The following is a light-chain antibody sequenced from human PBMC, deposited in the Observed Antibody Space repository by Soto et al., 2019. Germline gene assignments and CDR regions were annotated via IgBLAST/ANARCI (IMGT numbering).Light chain of an antibody. V-gene: IGLV4-69*01. J-gene: IGLJ2*01. CDR1: SGHSSYA. CDR3: QTWGTGIRV. Sequence: QLVLTQSPSASASLGASVKRTCNLSSGHSSYAIAWHQQQPEKGPRYLMKRNSDGSHSKGDACPDRFSGSSSGAERYLTISTLQSEEGAVYYCQTWGTGIRVFGGGTKLTVL. CDR2: RNSDGSH.